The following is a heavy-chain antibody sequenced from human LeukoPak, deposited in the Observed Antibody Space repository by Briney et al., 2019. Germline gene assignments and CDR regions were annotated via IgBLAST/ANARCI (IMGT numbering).Heavy chain of an antibody. CDR1: GGSFSAHY. D-gene: IGHD3-22*01. Sequence: SETLSLTCVVSGGSFSAHYWSWIRQPPGMGLEWVGVINHSGSTNYNPSLKSRVTMSVDTSKNQFSLKLSSVNAADTAVYYCARYFTFDSSGYYYTFDYWGQGTLVTVSS. CDR2: INHSGST. V-gene: IGHV4-34*01. J-gene: IGHJ4*02. CDR3: ARYFTFDSSGYYYTFDY.